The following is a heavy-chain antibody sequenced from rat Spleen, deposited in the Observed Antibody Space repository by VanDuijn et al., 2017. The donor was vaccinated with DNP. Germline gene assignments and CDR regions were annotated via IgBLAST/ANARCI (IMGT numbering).Heavy chain of an antibody. CDR1: GFIFSDYA. CDR2: LSTGGDKS. J-gene: IGHJ3*01. V-gene: IGHV5S13*01. CDR3: ARHEDYSSYVYGFAY. Sequence: EVQLVESGGGLVQPGRSLTLSCAASGFIFSDYALAWVRQSPKKGLEWVASLSTGGDKSAYRDSVKGRFIIFRDDAKNTQYLQMDSLRSEDTATYYCARHEDYSSYVYGFAYWGQGTLVTVSS. D-gene: IGHD1-2*01.